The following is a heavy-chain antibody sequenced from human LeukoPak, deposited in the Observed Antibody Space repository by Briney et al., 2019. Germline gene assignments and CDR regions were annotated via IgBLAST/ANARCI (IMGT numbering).Heavy chain of an antibody. D-gene: IGHD6-13*01. CDR1: GYTFTSYG. J-gene: IGHJ5*02. CDR3: ARWYSSSWSNWFDP. V-gene: IGHV1-18*01. CDR2: ISAYNGNT. Sequence: ASVKVSCKASGYTFTSYGISWVRQAPGQGLEWMGWISAYNGNTNYAQKLQGRVTMTTDISTSTAYMELRSLRSDDTAVYYCARWYSSSWSNWFDPWGQGTLVTVSS.